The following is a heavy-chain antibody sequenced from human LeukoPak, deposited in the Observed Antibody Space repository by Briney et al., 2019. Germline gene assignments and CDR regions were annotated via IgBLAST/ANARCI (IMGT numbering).Heavy chain of an antibody. CDR2: IYHSGST. D-gene: IGHD6-19*01. CDR3: AREPAVADDYGMDV. V-gene: IGHV4-59*01. J-gene: IGHJ6*02. CDR1: GGSISSYY. Sequence: SETLSLTCTVSGGSISSYYWSWIRQPPGKGLEWIGYIYHSGSTNYNPSLKSRVTISVDTSKNQFSLKLSSVTAADTAVYYCAREPAVADDYGMDVWGQGTTVTVSS.